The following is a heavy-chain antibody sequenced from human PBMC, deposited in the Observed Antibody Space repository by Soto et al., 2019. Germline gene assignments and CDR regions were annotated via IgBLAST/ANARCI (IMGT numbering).Heavy chain of an antibody. J-gene: IGHJ4*02. Sequence: LSLTCTVSSGSINSFYWSWIRQPAGKGLEWIGRIHSSGTTNYNPSLKSRVTMSVDTSRNQFSLKLTSVTAADTAVYYCARDRIIGTSYSDYWGQGVLVTVSS. CDR1: SGSINSFY. CDR2: IHSSGTT. D-gene: IGHD1-7*01. CDR3: ARDRIIGTSYSDY. V-gene: IGHV4-4*07.